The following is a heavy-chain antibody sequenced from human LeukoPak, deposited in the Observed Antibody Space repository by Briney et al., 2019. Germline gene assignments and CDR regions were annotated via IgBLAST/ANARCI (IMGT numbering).Heavy chain of an antibody. D-gene: IGHD2-2*02. CDR1: GFTFSNYA. Sequence: PGGSLRLSCATSGFTFSNYAVSWVRQAPGKGLEWVSGISGSAGSTYYADSVKGRFTISRDNSKNTLYLQMNSLRVEDTAVYYCSRGRYCSSTTCYIDYWGQGTLVTVAS. CDR3: SRGRYCSSTTCYIDY. J-gene: IGHJ4*02. V-gene: IGHV3-23*01. CDR2: ISGSAGST.